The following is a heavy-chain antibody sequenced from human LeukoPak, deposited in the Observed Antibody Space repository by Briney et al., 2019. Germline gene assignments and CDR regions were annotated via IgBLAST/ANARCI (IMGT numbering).Heavy chain of an antibody. D-gene: IGHD3-3*01. CDR3: ARSTPDDFWSGYFSGVPWGMDV. V-gene: IGHV1-8*01. CDR2: MNPNSGNT. CDR1: GYTFTSYD. J-gene: IGHJ6*02. Sequence: RASVKVSCKASGYTFTSYDINWVRQATGQGLEWMGRMNPNSGNTGYAQKFQGRVTMTRNTSISTAYMELSSLRSEDTAVYYCARSTPDDFWSGYFSGVPWGMDVWGQGTTVTVSS.